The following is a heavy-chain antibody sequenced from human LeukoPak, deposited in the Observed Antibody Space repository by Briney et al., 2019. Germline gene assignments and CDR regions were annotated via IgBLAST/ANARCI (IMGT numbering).Heavy chain of an antibody. Sequence: GGSLRLSCTAPDFAFTSSGMSWVRQVPGTGLEWVSFISATGLSTYYADSVKGRFTVSRDNSKNTLYLQMNSLRAADTAVYYCAKLMRHMMEDVLDLWGQGTVVTVSS. CDR1: DFAFTSSG. CDR3: AKLMRHMMEDVLDL. V-gene: IGHV3-23*01. J-gene: IGHJ3*01. D-gene: IGHD3-16*01. CDR2: ISATGLST.